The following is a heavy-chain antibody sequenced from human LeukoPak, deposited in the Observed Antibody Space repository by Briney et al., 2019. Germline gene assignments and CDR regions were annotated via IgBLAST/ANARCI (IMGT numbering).Heavy chain of an antibody. CDR3: ARSSSGYSYGYNFDY. V-gene: IGHV3-30*04. CDR2: ISYDGSNK. CDR1: GFTLSSYA. Sequence: GGSLRLSCAASGFTLSSYAMHWVRQAPGKGLEWVAVISYDGSNKYYADSVKGRFTISRDNSKNTLHLQMNSLRAEDTAVYYCARSSSGYSYGYNFDYWGQGTLVTVSS. D-gene: IGHD5-18*01. J-gene: IGHJ4*02.